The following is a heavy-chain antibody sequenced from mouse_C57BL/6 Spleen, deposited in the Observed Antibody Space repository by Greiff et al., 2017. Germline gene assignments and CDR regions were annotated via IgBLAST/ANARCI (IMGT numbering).Heavy chain of an antibody. CDR1: GFTFSSYA. Sequence: DVMLVESGEGLVKPGGSLKLSCAASGFTFSSYAMSWVRQTPEKRLEWVAYISSGGDYIYYADTVKGRFTISRDNARNTLYLQMSSLKSEDTAMYYCTRDGAAQASYAMDYWGQGTSVTVSS. D-gene: IGHD3-2*02. CDR2: ISSGGDYI. CDR3: TRDGAAQASYAMDY. V-gene: IGHV5-9-1*02. J-gene: IGHJ4*01.